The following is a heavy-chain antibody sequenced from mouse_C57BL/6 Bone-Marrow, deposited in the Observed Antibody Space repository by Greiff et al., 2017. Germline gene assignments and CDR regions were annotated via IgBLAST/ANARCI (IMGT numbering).Heavy chain of an antibody. CDR3: AREDGNYGGFAY. CDR2: IDPSDSYT. D-gene: IGHD2-1*01. V-gene: IGHV1-50*01. Sequence: QVQLQQPGAELVKPGASVKLSCKASGYTFTSYWMQWVKQRPGQGLEWIGEIDPSDSYTNYNQKFKGKATLTVDTSSSTAYMQLSSLTSEDSAVYYCAREDGNYGGFAYGGQGTLVTVSA. J-gene: IGHJ3*01. CDR1: GYTFTSYW.